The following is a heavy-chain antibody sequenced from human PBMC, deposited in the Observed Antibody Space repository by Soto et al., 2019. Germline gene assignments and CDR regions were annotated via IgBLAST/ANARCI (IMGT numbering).Heavy chain of an antibody. CDR3: ARDAVPGYGDYHLDY. CDR2: IIPIFGTA. CDR1: GGTFSSYA. D-gene: IGHD4-17*01. V-gene: IGHV1-69*12. J-gene: IGHJ4*02. Sequence: QVQPVQSGAAVKKPGSSVKVSCKASGGTFSSYAISWVRQAPGQGLEWMGGIIPIFGTANYAQKFQGRVTITADESTSTAYMELSSLRSEDTAVYYCARDAVPGYGDYHLDYWGQGTLVTVSS.